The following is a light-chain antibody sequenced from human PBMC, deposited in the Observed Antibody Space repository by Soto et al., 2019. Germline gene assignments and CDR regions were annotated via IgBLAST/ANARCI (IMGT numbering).Light chain of an antibody. CDR1: ESVRSY. J-gene: IGKJ4*01. Sequence: PGDRATLSCRASESVRSYLAWYQQKPGQAPRLLIYDASNRATGIPARFSGSGSGTDFTLTISSLEPEDFAVYYCQQRSSWPLTFGGGTEVEIK. V-gene: IGKV3-11*01. CDR3: QQRSSWPLT. CDR2: DAS.